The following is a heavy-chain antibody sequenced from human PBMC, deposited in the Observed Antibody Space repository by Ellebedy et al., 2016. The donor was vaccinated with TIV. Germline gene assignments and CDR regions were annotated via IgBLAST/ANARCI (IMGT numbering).Heavy chain of an antibody. CDR1: GYTFTGTDYY. CDR2: INPKSGGT. D-gene: IGHD2-21*01. Sequence: ASVKVSXXASGYTFTGTDYYMNWVRQAPGQGLEWLGWINPKSGGTNYARKFQGRVTMTRDTSISTAYMELSRLRSDDTAVFYCARGFVWFSYAFDIWGQGTMVTVSP. V-gene: IGHV1-2*02. CDR3: ARGFVWFSYAFDI. J-gene: IGHJ3*02.